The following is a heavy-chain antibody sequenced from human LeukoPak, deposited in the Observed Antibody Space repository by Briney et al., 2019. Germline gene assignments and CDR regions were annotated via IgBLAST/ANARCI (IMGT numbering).Heavy chain of an antibody. D-gene: IGHD3-10*01. V-gene: IGHV1-2*06. CDR3: ARAPLGYNWFDP. CDR1: GYTFTGYY. Sequence: ASVKVSCKASGYTFTGYYMHWVRQAPGQGLEWMGRINPNSGGTNHAQKFQGRVTMTKDTSISTGYMELSRLRSDDTAVYYCARAPLGYNWFDPWGQGTLVTVSS. J-gene: IGHJ5*02. CDR2: INPNSGGT.